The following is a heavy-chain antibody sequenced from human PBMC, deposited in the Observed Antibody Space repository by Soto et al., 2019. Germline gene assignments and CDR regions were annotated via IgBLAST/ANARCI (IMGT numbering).Heavy chain of an antibody. Sequence: SETLSLTCTVSGGSISSGGYYWSWIRQHPGKGLEWIGYIYYSGSTYYNPSLKSRVTISVDTSKNQFSLKLSSVTAADTAVYHCAREVLYYDILTGYYLYYFDYWGQGTLVTVSS. J-gene: IGHJ4*02. CDR1: GGSISSGGYY. D-gene: IGHD3-9*01. V-gene: IGHV4-31*03. CDR2: IYYSGST. CDR3: AREVLYYDILTGYYLYYFDY.